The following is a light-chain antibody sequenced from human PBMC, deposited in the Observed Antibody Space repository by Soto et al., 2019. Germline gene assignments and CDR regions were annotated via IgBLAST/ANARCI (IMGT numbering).Light chain of an antibody. J-gene: IGKJ3*01. CDR1: QSVSSNF. CDR2: RAS. CDR3: QQYGMSPFT. Sequence: EIVLTQPPGTLPLSPGERATLSCRASQSVSSNFLAWYQQKPGQAPRLLISRASSRATGIPDRFSGSGSGTDFTLTITRLEPEDFAVYYCQQYGMSPFTFGPGTKVDIK. V-gene: IGKV3-20*01.